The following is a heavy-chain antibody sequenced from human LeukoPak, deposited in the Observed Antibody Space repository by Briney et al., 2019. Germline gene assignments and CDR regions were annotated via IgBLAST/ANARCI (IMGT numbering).Heavy chain of an antibody. CDR1: GFTFSRNW. CDR2: IYSGGDT. D-gene: IGHD6-13*01. Sequence: GGSLRLSCAASGFTFSRNWMHWVRQAPGKGLVWVSVIYSGGDTYYADSVKGRFTISRDNSKNTLYPQMNSLRAEDTAVYYCAREAYPEYSSNWYRWFDPWGQGTLVTVSS. V-gene: IGHV3-66*01. CDR3: AREAYPEYSSNWYRWFDP. J-gene: IGHJ5*02.